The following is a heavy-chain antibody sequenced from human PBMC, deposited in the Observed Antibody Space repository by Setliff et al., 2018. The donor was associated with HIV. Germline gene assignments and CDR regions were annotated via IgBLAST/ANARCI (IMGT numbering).Heavy chain of an antibody. Sequence: PGGSLRLSCAASGFSFSSYWMTWVRQAPGKGLEWVANIKEDGSEKYYVDSVKGRFTISRDNAKNSLYLQMSSLRAEDTAVYYCARPQGAYSGYDHFDYWGQGTLVTVSS. J-gene: IGHJ4*02. CDR1: GFSFSSYW. CDR3: ARPQGAYSGYDHFDY. V-gene: IGHV3-7*01. CDR2: IKEDGSEK. D-gene: IGHD5-12*01.